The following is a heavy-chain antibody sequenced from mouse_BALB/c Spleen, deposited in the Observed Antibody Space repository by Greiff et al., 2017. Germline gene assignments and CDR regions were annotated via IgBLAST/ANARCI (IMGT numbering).Heavy chain of an antibody. J-gene: IGHJ4*01. V-gene: IGHV5-6*01. CDR1: GFTFSSYG. CDR2: ISSGGSYT. Sequence: EVQVVESGGDLVKPGGSLKLSCAASGFTFSSYGMSWVRQTPDKRLEWVATISSGGSYTYYPDSVKGRFTISRDNAKNTLYLQMSSLKSEDTAMYYCARPRGNYAMDYWGQGTSVTVSS. CDR3: ARPRGNYAMDY.